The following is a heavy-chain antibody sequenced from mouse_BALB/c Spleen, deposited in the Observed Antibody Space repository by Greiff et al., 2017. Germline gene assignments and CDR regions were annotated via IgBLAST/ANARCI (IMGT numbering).Heavy chain of an antibody. CDR3: NVEGNYGY. Sequence: EVKLMESGAELVRSGASVKLSCTASGFNIKDYYMHWVKQRPEQGLEWIGWIDPENGDTEYAPKFQGKATMTADTSSNTAYLQLSSLTSEDTAVYYCNVEGNYGYWGQGTTLTVSS. CDR1: GFNIKDYY. CDR2: IDPENGDT. V-gene: IGHV14-4*02. D-gene: IGHD2-1*01. J-gene: IGHJ2*01.